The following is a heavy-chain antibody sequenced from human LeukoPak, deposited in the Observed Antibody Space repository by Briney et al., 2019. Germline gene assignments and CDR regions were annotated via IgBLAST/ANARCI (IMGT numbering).Heavy chain of an antibody. D-gene: IGHD1-7*01. V-gene: IGHV3-23*01. Sequence: PGGSLRLSCAAPGFTFSSIAMSWVRQAPGKGLEWVSTISGSGGTTYYADSVEGRFTISRDNSKNTLYLQMNSLRAEDTAVYYCAKELELRIHYFDYWGQGTLVTVSS. J-gene: IGHJ4*02. CDR3: AKELELRIHYFDY. CDR2: ISGSGGTT. CDR1: GFTFSSIA.